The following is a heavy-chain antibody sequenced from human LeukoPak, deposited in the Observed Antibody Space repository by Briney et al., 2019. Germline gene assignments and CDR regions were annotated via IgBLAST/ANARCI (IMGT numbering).Heavy chain of an antibody. J-gene: IGHJ6*03. Sequence: ASVKVSCKASGYTFTSYDINWVRQATGQGLEWMGWMNPNSGNTGYAQKFQGRVTMTRDTSTSTVYMELSSLRSEDTAVYYCARDPGALSGYYYMDVWGKGTTVTISS. D-gene: IGHD3-10*01. CDR3: ARDPGALSGYYYMDV. CDR1: GYTFTSYD. V-gene: IGHV1-8*01. CDR2: MNPNSGNT.